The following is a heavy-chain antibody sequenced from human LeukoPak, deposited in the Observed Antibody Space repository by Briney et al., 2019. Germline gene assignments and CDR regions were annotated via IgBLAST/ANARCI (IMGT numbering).Heavy chain of an antibody. CDR1: GGTFSSYA. CDR3: ARLTFGGVIVVDY. D-gene: IGHD3-16*02. J-gene: IGHJ4*02. CDR2: INPSGGST. V-gene: IGHV1-46*01. Sequence: GASVKVSCKASGGTFSSYAISWVRQAPGQGLEWMGIINPSGGSTSYAQKFQGRVTMTRDMSTSTVYMELSSLRSEDTAVYYRARLTFGGVIVVDYWGQGTLVTVSS.